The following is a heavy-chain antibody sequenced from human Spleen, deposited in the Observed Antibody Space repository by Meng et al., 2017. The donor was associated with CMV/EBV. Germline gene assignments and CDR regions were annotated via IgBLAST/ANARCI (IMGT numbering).Heavy chain of an antibody. CDR1: GYPFAIFG. J-gene: IGHJ4*02. CDR2: VSAENGNT. Sequence: QLQLVQSGAELKNPGASVKVSCKASGYPFAIFGVTWVRQAPGQGLEWMGWVSAENGNTNYAQKFQDRVTVTTDTSTRTAYMELRSLRSDDSAVYYCARAGAAVTTNFDFWGQGTLVTVSS. V-gene: IGHV1-18*01. D-gene: IGHD4-17*01. CDR3: ARAGAAVTTNFDF.